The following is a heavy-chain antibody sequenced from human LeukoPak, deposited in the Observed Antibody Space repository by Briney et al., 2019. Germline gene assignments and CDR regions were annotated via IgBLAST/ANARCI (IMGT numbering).Heavy chain of an antibody. CDR1: GFTFSTYS. J-gene: IGHJ4*02. CDR3: ARDAPDYDILTGYYIPPIDY. CDR2: ISSSSSYI. D-gene: IGHD3-9*01. Sequence: GGSLRLPCAASGFTFSTYSMSWVRQAPGKGLEWVSSISSSSSYIYYADSVKGRFTISRDNAKNSLFLQMNSLRAEDTAVYYCARDAPDYDILTGYYIPPIDYWGQGTLVTVSS. V-gene: IGHV3-21*01.